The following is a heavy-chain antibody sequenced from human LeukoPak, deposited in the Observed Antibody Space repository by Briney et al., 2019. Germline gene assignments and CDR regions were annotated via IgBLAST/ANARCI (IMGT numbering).Heavy chain of an antibody. Sequence: PGGSLRLSCAASGFTFNTYAMRWVRQAPGKGLEWVSAIGGSGYFTYYAEYVRGRFTISRDNSKKTLYLQMHGLRAEDTSVYYCAKADRGWGVITKDWGQGTLVTVSS. CDR2: IGGSGYFT. CDR1: GFTFNTYA. V-gene: IGHV3-23*01. J-gene: IGHJ4*02. CDR3: AKADRGWGVITKD. D-gene: IGHD3-10*01.